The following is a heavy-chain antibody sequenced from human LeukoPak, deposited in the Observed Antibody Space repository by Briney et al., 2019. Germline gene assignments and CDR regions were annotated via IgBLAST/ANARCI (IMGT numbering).Heavy chain of an antibody. D-gene: IGHD3-10*01. CDR2: IVPIFGTA. CDR3: ATLITMVRGVNEYFDY. CDR1: GGTFSSYS. Sequence: GASVKVSCKASGGTFSSYSINWVRQAPGQGLEWMGGIVPIFGTANYAQKFQGRVTMTRDTSISTAYMELSRLRSDDTAVYYYATLITMVRGVNEYFDYWGQGTLVTVSS. V-gene: IGHV1-2*02. J-gene: IGHJ4*02.